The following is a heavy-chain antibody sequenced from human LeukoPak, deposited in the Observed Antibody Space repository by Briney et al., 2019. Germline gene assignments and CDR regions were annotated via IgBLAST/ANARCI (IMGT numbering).Heavy chain of an antibody. CDR1: GGSFSGYY. CDR2: INHSGST. J-gene: IGHJ4*02. V-gene: IGHV4-34*01. Sequence: SETLSLTCAVYGGSFSGYYWSWIRQPPGKGLEWIGEINHSGSTNYNPSLKSRVTISVDTSKNQFSLKLSSVTAADTAVYYCARGGGYYYSDHFDYWGQGTLVTVSS. D-gene: IGHD3-22*01. CDR3: ARGGGYYYSDHFDY.